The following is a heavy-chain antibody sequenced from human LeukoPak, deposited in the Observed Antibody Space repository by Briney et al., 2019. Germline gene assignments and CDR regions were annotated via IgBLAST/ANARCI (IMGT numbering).Heavy chain of an antibody. CDR1: GFTFSSYS. D-gene: IGHD3-22*01. CDR2: ISSSSSTI. J-gene: IGHJ4*02. CDR3: ARDLLVGGSGYHY. V-gene: IGHV3-48*01. Sequence: GGSLRLSCAASGFTFSSYSMNWVRQAPGKGLEWVSYISSSSSTIYYADSVKGRFTISRDNAKNSLYLQMNSLRAEDTAVYYCARDLLVGGSGYHYWGQGTLVTVSS.